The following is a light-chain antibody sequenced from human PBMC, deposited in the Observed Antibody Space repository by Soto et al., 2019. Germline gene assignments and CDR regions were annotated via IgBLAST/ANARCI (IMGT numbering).Light chain of an antibody. V-gene: IGKV3-20*01. CDR3: QQYVSWT. CDR2: GAS. Sequence: ETVLTQSPGTLSLSPGERATLSCRASQSISSSYLAWYRQKPGQAPRLLIYGASSRATGIPDRFSGSGSGTDFTLTISRLEPEDSAIYYCQQYVSWTFGQGTKVEIK. J-gene: IGKJ1*01. CDR1: QSISSSY.